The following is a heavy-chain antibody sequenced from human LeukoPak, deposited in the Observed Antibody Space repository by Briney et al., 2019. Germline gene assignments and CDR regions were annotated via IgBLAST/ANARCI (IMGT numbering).Heavy chain of an antibody. J-gene: IGHJ4*02. CDR1: GGTFSSYA. V-gene: IGHV1-69*06. D-gene: IGHD6-19*01. CDR2: IIPIFGTA. Sequence: SVKLCCKASGGTFSSYAISWVRQAPGQGLEWMGGIIPIFGTANYAHKFHGRVTITANKSTSTAYMELSSLRSEDTAVYYCARAGLEWLVPVYWGQGTLVTVSS. CDR3: ARAGLEWLVPVY.